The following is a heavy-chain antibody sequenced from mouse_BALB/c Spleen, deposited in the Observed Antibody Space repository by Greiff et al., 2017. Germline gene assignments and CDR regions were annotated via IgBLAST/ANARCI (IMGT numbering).Heavy chain of an antibody. CDR1: GFSLTSYG. CDR3: VRDLGGYYYFDY. V-gene: IGHV2-9-2*01. Sequence: VKLVESGPGLVAPSQSLSITCTVSGFSLTSYGVSWVRQPPGKGLEWLGVIWTGGGTNYNSAFMSRLSISKDNSKSQVFLKMNSLQTDDTAIYYCVRDLGGYYYFDYWGQGTTLTVSS. D-gene: IGHD2-3*01. CDR2: IWTGGGT. J-gene: IGHJ2*01.